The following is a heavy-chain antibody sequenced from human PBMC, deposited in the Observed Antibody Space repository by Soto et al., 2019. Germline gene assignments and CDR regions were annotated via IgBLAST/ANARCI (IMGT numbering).Heavy chain of an antibody. J-gene: IGHJ6*02. V-gene: IGHV1-69*13. CDR1: GGTFSSYA. CDR2: TIPIFGTA. Sequence: WASVKVSCKASGGTFSSYAISWVRQAPGQGLEWMGGTIPIFGTANHAQKFQGRVTITADESTSTAYMELSSLRSEGTAVYYCAREAGDGYNFFGMDVWGQGTTVTVSS. D-gene: IGHD5-12*01. CDR3: AREAGDGYNFFGMDV.